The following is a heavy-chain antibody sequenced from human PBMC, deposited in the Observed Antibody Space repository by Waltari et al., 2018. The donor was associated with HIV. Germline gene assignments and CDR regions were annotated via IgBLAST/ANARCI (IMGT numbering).Heavy chain of an antibody. CDR3: ARDDYGMDV. CDR2: ISSSSSTI. Sequence: EVQLVESGGGLVQPGGSLRLSCSASGFTFSRYSMNWVRQAPGKGLEWVSYISSSSSTIYYADSVKGRFTISRDNAKNSLYLQMNSLRAEDTAVYYCARDDYGMDVWGQGTTVTVSS. V-gene: IGHV3-48*04. J-gene: IGHJ6*02. CDR1: GFTFSRYS.